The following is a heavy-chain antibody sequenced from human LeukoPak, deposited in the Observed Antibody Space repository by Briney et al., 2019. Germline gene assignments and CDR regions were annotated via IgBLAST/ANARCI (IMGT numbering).Heavy chain of an antibody. CDR2: ISAYNGNT. Sequence: ASVKVSCKASGYTFTSYGISWVRQAPGQGLEWMGWISAYNGNTNYAQKLQGRVTMTTDTSTSTAYMELRSLRSDDTAVYYCASDLGAVVPAAIDFDYWGQGTLVTVSS. J-gene: IGHJ4*02. CDR1: GYTFTSYG. CDR3: ASDLGAVVPAAIDFDY. D-gene: IGHD2-2*01. V-gene: IGHV1-18*01.